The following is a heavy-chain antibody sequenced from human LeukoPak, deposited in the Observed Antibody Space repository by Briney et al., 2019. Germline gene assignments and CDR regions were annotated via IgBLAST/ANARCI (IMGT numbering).Heavy chain of an antibody. CDR1: GFTFSDYY. J-gene: IGHJ6*02. V-gene: IGHV3-11*01. CDR2: ISSSGSTI. Sequence: GSLRLSCAASGFTFSDYYMSWIRQAPGKGLEWVSYISSSGSTIYYTDSVKGRFTISRDNAKNSLYLQMNSLRAEDTAVYYCARDQKTRLYYYYGMDVWGQGTTVTVSS. CDR3: ARDQKTRLYYYYGMDV.